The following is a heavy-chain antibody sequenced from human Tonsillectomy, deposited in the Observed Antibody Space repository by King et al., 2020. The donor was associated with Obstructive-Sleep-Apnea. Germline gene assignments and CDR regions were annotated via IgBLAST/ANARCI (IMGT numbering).Heavy chain of an antibody. CDR2: IYSGGST. CDR3: ARGGPVGVVRDY. CDR1: GFTVSSNY. D-gene: IGHD1-26*01. V-gene: IGHV3-66*01. Sequence: QLVQSGGGLVQPGGSLRLSCAASGFTVSSNYMSWVRQAPGKGLEWVSVIYSGGSTYYADSVKRRCTISRDNTKNTLYLQMNSLSAEDTAVYYCARGGPVGVVRDYWGQGTLVTVSS. J-gene: IGHJ4*02.